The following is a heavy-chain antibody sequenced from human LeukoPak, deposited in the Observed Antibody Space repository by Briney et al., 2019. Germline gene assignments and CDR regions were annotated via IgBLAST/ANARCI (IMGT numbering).Heavy chain of an antibody. Sequence: GGSLRLSCAASGFTFSSYSMNWVRQAPGKGLEWVSYISSSSSTIYYADSVKGRFTISRDNAKNSLYLQMNSLRAEDTAVYYCARDGDTAMVTNWFDPWGQGTLVTVSS. CDR1: GFTFSSYS. CDR2: ISSSSSTI. V-gene: IGHV3-48*01. CDR3: ARDGDTAMVTNWFDP. J-gene: IGHJ5*02. D-gene: IGHD5-18*01.